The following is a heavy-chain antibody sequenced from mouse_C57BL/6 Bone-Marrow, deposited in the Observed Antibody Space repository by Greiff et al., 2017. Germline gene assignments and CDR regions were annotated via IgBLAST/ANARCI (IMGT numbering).Heavy chain of an antibody. CDR2: IYPGSGST. CDR1: GYTFTSYR. D-gene: IGHD2-12*01. V-gene: IGHV1-55*01. J-gene: IGHJ2*01. CDR3: ARSFDSDSFCDY. Sequence: VQLQQPGAELVKPGASVKMSCKASGYTFTSYRITWVKQRPGQGLEWIGDIYPGSGSTNYNEKFKSKATLTVDTSSSTAYMQLSSLTSEDSAVYYCARSFDSDSFCDYWGQGTTLTVSS.